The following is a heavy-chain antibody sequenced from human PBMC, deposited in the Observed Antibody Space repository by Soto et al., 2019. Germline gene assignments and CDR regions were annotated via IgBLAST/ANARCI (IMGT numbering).Heavy chain of an antibody. CDR3: ARDLTAAEYYGMDV. J-gene: IGHJ6*02. D-gene: IGHD6-13*01. Sequence: SETLSLTCTVSGGSTSSYYWSWIRQPAGKGLEWIGRIYTSGSTNYNPSLKSRVTMSVDTSKNQFSLKLSSVTAADTAVYYCARDLTAAEYYGMDVWGQGTTVTVSS. V-gene: IGHV4-4*07. CDR1: GGSTSSYY. CDR2: IYTSGST.